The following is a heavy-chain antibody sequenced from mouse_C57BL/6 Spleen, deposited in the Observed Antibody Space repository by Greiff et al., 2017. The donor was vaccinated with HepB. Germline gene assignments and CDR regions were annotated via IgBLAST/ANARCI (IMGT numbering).Heavy chain of an antibody. CDR3: TRETLITTVVEGSFDY. D-gene: IGHD1-1*01. Sequence: VQLQQSGAELVRPGASVTLSCKASGYTFTDYEMHWVKQTPVHGLEWIGAIDPETGGTAYNQKFKGKAILTADKSSSTAYMELRSLTSEDSAVYYCTRETLITTVVEGSFDYWGQGTTLTVSS. CDR1: GYTFTDYE. CDR2: IDPETGGT. V-gene: IGHV1-15*01. J-gene: IGHJ2*01.